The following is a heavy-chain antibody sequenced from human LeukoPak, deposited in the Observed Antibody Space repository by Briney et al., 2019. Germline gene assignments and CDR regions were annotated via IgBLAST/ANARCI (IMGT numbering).Heavy chain of an antibody. Sequence: PSETLSLTCAVYGGSFSGYYWSWIRQPPGKGLEWSGEINHSGSTNYNPSLKSRVTISVDTSKNQFSLKLSSVTAADTAVYYCARGLGRLTYDILTGYRYYFDYWGQGTLVTVSS. CDR2: INHSGST. CDR1: GGSFSGYY. V-gene: IGHV4-34*01. CDR3: ARGLGRLTYDILTGYRYYFDY. D-gene: IGHD3-9*01. J-gene: IGHJ4*02.